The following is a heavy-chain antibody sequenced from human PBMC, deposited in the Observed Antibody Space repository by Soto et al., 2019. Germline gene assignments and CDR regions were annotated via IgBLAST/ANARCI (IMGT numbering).Heavy chain of an antibody. Sequence: SETLSLTCTVSGGSISSYYWSWIRQPPGKGLEWIGYIYYSGSTNYNPSLKSRVTISVDTSKNQFSLKLSSVTATDTDVDDCERDGDRAAAGRDAFDIWGQGTMVTVSS. V-gene: IGHV4-59*01. CDR2: IYYSGST. CDR3: ERDGDRAAAGRDAFDI. CDR1: GGSISSYY. J-gene: IGHJ3*02. D-gene: IGHD6-13*01.